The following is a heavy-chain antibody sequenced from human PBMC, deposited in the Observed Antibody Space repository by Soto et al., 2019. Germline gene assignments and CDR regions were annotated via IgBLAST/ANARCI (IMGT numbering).Heavy chain of an antibody. Sequence: QVQLVESGGVVVQPGRSLRLSCAASGFTFSSYGMHWVRQAPGKGLEWVAVIWHDGSYKYYADSVKGRFTISRDNSKNSLSLQMSSLSPEDTAVYYCARHYDSWGGYHDYWGQGTLVIVSS. CDR2: IWHDGSYK. D-gene: IGHD3-3*01. CDR3: ARHYDSWGGYHDY. J-gene: IGHJ4*02. V-gene: IGHV3-33*01. CDR1: GFTFSSYG.